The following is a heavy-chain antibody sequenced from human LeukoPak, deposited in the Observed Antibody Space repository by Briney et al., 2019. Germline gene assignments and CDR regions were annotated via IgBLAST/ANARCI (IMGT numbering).Heavy chain of an antibody. V-gene: IGHV4-4*07. CDR2: IYNGGII. D-gene: IGHD4-17*01. J-gene: IGHJ5*02. Sequence: PSETLSLTCTVSGDSISRNYWSWIRQPAGKGLEWIGRIYNGGIITSNPSLKSRGTMSIDTSNNQFSLTLRFVTAAHTAVYYCATDSETTGEVKFDPWGQGTLVTVSS. CDR3: ATDSETTGEVKFDP. CDR1: GDSISRNY.